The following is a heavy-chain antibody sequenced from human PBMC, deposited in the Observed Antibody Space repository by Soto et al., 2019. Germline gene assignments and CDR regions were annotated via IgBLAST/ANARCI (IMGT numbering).Heavy chain of an antibody. V-gene: IGHV4-34*01. D-gene: IGHD3-3*01. CDR3: ASSGGYDFWSGYPYYFDY. J-gene: IGHJ4*01. CDR1: GGSFSGYY. Sequence: PSETLSLTCVVYGGSFSGYYWNWICQPPGKGLEWIGEINHSGSTNYSPSLKSRVTLSVDTSKNQFSLKLHSVTAADTAVYYCASSGGYDFWSGYPYYFDYWGQGTMVTVYS. CDR2: INHSGST.